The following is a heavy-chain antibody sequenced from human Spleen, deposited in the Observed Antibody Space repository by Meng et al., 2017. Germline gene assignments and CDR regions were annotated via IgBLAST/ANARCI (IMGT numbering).Heavy chain of an antibody. CDR1: GGSVSSGSYY. D-gene: IGHD3-22*01. V-gene: IGHV4-61*01. CDR3: AREYDSSGSFDY. J-gene: IGHJ4*02. CDR2: FYYSGST. Sequence: SETLSLTCTVSGGSVSSGSYYWTWIRQPPGKELEWIGYFYYSGSTSSNPSLKSRVTISVETSKNQFSLKLSSVTAADTAVYYCAREYDSSGSFDYWGQGTLVTVSS.